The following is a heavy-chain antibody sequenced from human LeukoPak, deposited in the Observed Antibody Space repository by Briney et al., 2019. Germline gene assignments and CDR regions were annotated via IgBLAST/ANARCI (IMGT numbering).Heavy chain of an antibody. CDR1: GYSFTTYW. CDR3: ARRATMVRGIINLSDY. D-gene: IGHD3-10*01. CDR2: IYPGDSDT. Sequence: GESLKISCKGSGYSFTTYWIGWVRQMPGKGLEWMGIIYPGDSDTRYSPSFQGQVTISADKSISTAYLQWSSLKASDTAMYYCARRATMVRGIINLSDYWGQGTLVTVSS. V-gene: IGHV5-51*01. J-gene: IGHJ4*02.